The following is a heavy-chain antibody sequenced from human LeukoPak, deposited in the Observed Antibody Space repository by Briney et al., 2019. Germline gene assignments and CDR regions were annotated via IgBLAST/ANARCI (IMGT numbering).Heavy chain of an antibody. D-gene: IGHD5-18*01. CDR2: INHSGST. CDR3: ARASRDGYSYGLVDY. Sequence: SETLSLTCAVYGGSFSGYYWSWIRQPPGKGLEWIGEINHSGSTNYNPSLKSRVTISVDTSKNQFSLKLSSVTAADTAVYYCARASRDGYSYGLVDYWGQGTLVTVSS. CDR1: GGSFSGYY. J-gene: IGHJ4*02. V-gene: IGHV4-34*01.